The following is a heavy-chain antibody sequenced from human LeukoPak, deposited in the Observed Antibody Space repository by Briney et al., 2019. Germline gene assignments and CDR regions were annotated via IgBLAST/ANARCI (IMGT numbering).Heavy chain of an antibody. CDR3: AREEHDSSSNY. V-gene: IGHV1-69*06. CDR2: IIPIFGTA. Sequence: SVKVSCKASVGTFSSYAISWARQAPGQGLEWMGRIIPIFGTANYAQKFQGRVTITADKSTSTAYMELSSLRSEDTAVYYCAREEHDSSSNYWGQGTLVTVSS. D-gene: IGHD6-6*01. J-gene: IGHJ4*02. CDR1: VGTFSSYA.